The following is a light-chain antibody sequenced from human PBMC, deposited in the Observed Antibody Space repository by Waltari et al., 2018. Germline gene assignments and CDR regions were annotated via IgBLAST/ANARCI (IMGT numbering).Light chain of an antibody. V-gene: IGKV1-27*01. CDR2: SAS. Sequence: DIQMTQSPSSLSASVGDRVTITCRASQDISNYLAWYQQKPGKVPNLLIYSASTLKSGVPPRFSGNGDGTDFTLTINSLRPEDVATYYCQKYDSVPWTFGQGTKVEIK. CDR1: QDISNY. J-gene: IGKJ1*01. CDR3: QKYDSVPWT.